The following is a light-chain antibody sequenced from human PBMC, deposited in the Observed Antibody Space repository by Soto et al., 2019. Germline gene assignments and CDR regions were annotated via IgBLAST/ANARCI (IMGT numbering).Light chain of an antibody. CDR1: QIVNSNY. Sequence: EVVLTQSPGTLSLSPGERATLSCRSSQIVNSNYLAWYQHKPGQSPRFLIYGASRRATGIPDRFSGSGSGTDFTLTISRLETEDFAVFYCQQYGTSEIIFGQGTRLEIK. CDR2: GAS. J-gene: IGKJ5*01. CDR3: QQYGTSEII. V-gene: IGKV3-20*01.